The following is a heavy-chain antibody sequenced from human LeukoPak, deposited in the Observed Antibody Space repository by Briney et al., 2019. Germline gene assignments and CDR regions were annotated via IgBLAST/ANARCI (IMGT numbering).Heavy chain of an antibody. CDR2: FDPEDGET. D-gene: IGHD2-2*01. CDR1: GYTLTELS. Sequence: GASVKVSCKVSGYTLTELSMHWVRQAPGKGLEWMGGFDPEDGETIHAQKFQGRVTMTEDTSTDTAYMELSSLRSEDTAVYYCATDVYCSSTSCMDVWGKGTTVTVSS. V-gene: IGHV1-24*01. J-gene: IGHJ6*04. CDR3: ATDVYCSSTSCMDV.